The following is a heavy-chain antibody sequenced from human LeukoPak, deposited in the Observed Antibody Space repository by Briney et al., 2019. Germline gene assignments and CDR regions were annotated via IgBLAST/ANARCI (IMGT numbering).Heavy chain of an antibody. V-gene: IGHV3-13*05. D-gene: IGHD5-18*01. Sequence: TGGSLRLSCAASGFTFSSYDMHWVRQATGKGLEWVSAIGTAGDPYYPGSVKGRFTISRENAKNSLYLQMNSLRAGDTAVYYRARGVSYGSLYYFDYWGQGTLVTVSS. CDR2: IGTAGDP. CDR3: ARGVSYGSLYYFDY. CDR1: GFTFSSYD. J-gene: IGHJ4*02.